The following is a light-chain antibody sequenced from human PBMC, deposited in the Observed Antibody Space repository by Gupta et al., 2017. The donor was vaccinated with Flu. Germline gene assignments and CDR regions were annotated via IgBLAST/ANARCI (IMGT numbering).Light chain of an antibody. J-gene: IGLJ3*02. CDR3: AAWDDSLNGWV. CDR1: SSNIGSNT. CDR2: SNN. V-gene: IGLV1-44*01. Sequence: QSVLTQPPSASGSPGQRATISCSGSSSNIGSNTVNWYQQLPGTPPKVLIYSNNRRPSGVPDRFSGSKSGTSASLAVSGLQSEDEADYYCAAWDDSLNGWVFGGGTKLTVL.